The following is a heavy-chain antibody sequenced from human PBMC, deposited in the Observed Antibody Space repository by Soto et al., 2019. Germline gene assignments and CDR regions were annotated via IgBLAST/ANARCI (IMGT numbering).Heavy chain of an antibody. J-gene: IGHJ5*02. V-gene: IGHV4-34*01. D-gene: IGHD2-2*01. Sequence: PSETLSLTCAVYGGSFSGYYWSWIRQPPGKGLEWIGEINHSGSTNYNPSLKSRVTISVDTSKNQFSLKLGSVTAADTAVYYCARGPGGYCSSTSCYRWFDPWGQGTLVTVSS. CDR1: GGSFSGYY. CDR3: ARGPGGYCSSTSCYRWFDP. CDR2: INHSGST.